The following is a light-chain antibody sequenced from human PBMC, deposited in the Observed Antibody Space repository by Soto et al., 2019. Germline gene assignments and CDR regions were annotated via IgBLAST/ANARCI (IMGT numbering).Light chain of an antibody. J-gene: IGKJ5*01. CDR2: DAS. CDR1: QNINRY. Sequence: VFTLSPATMSFSPGARATPSCRASQNINRYLAWYHQKPGQPPRLLIYDASTRATGIPARFSGSGSGTDFTLTISSLEPEDFAVYYRQQRSSAITFGQGTRLEIK. V-gene: IGKV3-11*01. CDR3: QQRSSAIT.